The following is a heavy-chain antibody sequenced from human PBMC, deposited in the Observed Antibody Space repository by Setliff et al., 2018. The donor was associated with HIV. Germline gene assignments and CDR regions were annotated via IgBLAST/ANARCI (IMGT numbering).Heavy chain of an antibody. CDR2: INPHTGVT. D-gene: IGHD3-3*01. Sequence: GASVKVSCKASGYTFTSYPMHWVRQAPGQGLEWMGNINPHTGVTKYAEKFQGRVTMTRDTSINTIYMELSRLRSDDTAVYYCARDLRDGFEEWFSTLDDGMDVWGQGTTVTVSS. J-gene: IGHJ6*02. CDR3: ARDLRDGFEEWFSTLDDGMDV. CDR1: GYTFTSYP. V-gene: IGHV1-2*02.